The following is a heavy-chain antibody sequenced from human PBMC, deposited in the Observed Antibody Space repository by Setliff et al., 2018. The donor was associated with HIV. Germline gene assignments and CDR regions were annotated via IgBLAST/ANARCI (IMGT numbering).Heavy chain of an antibody. Sequence: TLSLTCTVSGGSISSGSYYWSWIRQPAGKGLEWIGHTYTSGSTNYNPSLKSRVTISVDTSKNQFSLKLSSVTAADTAVYYCARGSLYSSSSCFDYWGQGTLVTVSS. J-gene: IGHJ4*02. V-gene: IGHV4-61*09. CDR3: ARGSLYSSSSCFDY. D-gene: IGHD6-13*01. CDR2: TYTSGST. CDR1: GGSISSGSYY.